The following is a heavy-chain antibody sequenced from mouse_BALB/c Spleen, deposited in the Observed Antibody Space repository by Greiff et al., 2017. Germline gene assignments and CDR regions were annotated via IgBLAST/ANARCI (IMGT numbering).Heavy chain of an antibody. CDR1: GYAFTNYL. V-gene: IGHV1-54*01. J-gene: IGHJ2*01. CDR3: ARALYYGSSYNY. Sequence: VKLQQSGAELVRPGPSVKVSCKASGYAFTNYLIEWVKQRPGQGLEWIGVINPGSGGTKYNEKFKGKATLTSDKSSSTAYMELSSLTSEDSAVYYCARALYYGSSYNYWGQGTTLTVSS. CDR2: INPGSGGT. D-gene: IGHD1-1*01.